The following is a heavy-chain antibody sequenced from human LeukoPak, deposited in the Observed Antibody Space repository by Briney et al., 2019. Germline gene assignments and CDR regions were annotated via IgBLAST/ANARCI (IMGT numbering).Heavy chain of an antibody. Sequence: GGSLRLSCAASGFTFSSYWMSWVRQAPGKGLEWVAFIRFDGHNKYYADSVKGRFTISRDNSMNTLYLQMNSLRTEDTAVYYCAKAPANYVDTAMGTFDYWGQGTLVTVSS. J-gene: IGHJ4*02. D-gene: IGHD5-18*01. CDR3: AKAPANYVDTAMGTFDY. CDR1: GFTFSSYW. V-gene: IGHV3-30*02. CDR2: IRFDGHNK.